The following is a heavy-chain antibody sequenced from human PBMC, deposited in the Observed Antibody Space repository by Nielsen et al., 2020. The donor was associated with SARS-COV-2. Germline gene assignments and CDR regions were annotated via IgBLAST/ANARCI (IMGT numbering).Heavy chain of an antibody. Sequence: SETLSLTCAVSGGSISSSNWWSWVRQPPGKGLEWIGEIYHSGSTNYNPSLKSRVTISVDKSKNQFSLKLSSVTAADTALYYCARAVNDYGDYGDAFDIWGQGTMVTVSS. CDR2: IYHSGST. J-gene: IGHJ3*02. CDR1: GGSISSSNW. V-gene: IGHV4-4*02. CDR3: ARAVNDYGDYGDAFDI. D-gene: IGHD4-17*01.